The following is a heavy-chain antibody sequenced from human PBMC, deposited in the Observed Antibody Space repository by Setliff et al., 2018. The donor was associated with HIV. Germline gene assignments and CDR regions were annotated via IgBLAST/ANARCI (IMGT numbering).Heavy chain of an antibody. CDR2: IWYDGSKK. CDR3: ARDPRASYLSYYYYHYLDV. Sequence: PGGSLRLSCAASGFTFNSYAMHWVRQAPGKGLEWVAVIWYDGSKKYYGDSVKGRFTISRDKSKNTLYLQMDSLRAEDTAVYYCARDPRASYLSYYYYHYLDVWGKGTTVTVSS. J-gene: IGHJ6*03. V-gene: IGHV3-33*01. CDR1: GFTFNSYA. D-gene: IGHD3-16*02.